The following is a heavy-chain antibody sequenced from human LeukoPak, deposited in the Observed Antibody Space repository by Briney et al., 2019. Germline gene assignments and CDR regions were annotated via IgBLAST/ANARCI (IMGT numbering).Heavy chain of an antibody. J-gene: IGHJ4*02. CDR2: TSGSGGST. V-gene: IGHV3-23*01. CDR3: AKDEDIVVVPAALDY. CDR1: GFTFSSYA. Sequence: PGGSLRLSCAASGFTFSSYAMSWVRQAPGKGLEWVSATSGSGGSTYYADSVKGRFTISRDNSKKTLYLQMNRLRAEDTAVYYCAKDEDIVVVPAALDYWGQGTLVTVSS. D-gene: IGHD2-2*01.